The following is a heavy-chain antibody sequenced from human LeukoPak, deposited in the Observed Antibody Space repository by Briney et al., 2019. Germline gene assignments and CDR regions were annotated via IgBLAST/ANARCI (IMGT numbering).Heavy chain of an antibody. D-gene: IGHD6-13*01. V-gene: IGHV1-69*05. CDR1: GGTFSSYA. J-gene: IGHJ5*02. CDR3: ARVYSSSWYWFDP. Sequence: SVKVSCKASGGTFSSYAISWVRQAPGQGLEWMGGIIPIFGTANYAQKFQGRVTMTRNTSISTAYMELSSLRSEDTAVYYCARVYSSSWYWFDPWGQGTLVTVSS. CDR2: IIPIFGTA.